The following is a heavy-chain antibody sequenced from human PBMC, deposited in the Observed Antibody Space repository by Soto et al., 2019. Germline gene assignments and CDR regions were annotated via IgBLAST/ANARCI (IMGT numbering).Heavy chain of an antibody. D-gene: IGHD4-17*01. CDR3: GGAVGDYPYGYFDL. V-gene: IGHV4-31*03. CDR1: GGSISSGGYY. J-gene: IGHJ2*01. Sequence: QVQLQESGPGLVKPSQTLSLTCTVSGGSISSGGYYWSWIRQHPGKGLEWIGYIYYSGSTYYNPSRRGGVTIAVDRSKNQFALRLGSGTAGDTAVYYGGGAVGDYPYGYFDLWGRGTLVTVSS. CDR2: IYYSGST.